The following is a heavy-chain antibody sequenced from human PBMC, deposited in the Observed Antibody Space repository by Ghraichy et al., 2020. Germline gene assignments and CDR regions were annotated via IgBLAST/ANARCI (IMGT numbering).Heavy chain of an antibody. D-gene: IGHD6-6*01. CDR2: ICGSCDTT. V-gene: IGHV3-23*01. CDR3: AKDRVGYSRSSSFDF. CDR1: GFTFSNYA. Sequence: GGSLRLSCSASGFTFSNYAMAWVRQAPGKGLEWVSTICGSCDTTYYADSVKGRFTISRDNSKNTLYVQMNSLRVEDTAVYYCAKDRVGYSRSSSFDFWGQGTLVTVSS. J-gene: IGHJ4*02.